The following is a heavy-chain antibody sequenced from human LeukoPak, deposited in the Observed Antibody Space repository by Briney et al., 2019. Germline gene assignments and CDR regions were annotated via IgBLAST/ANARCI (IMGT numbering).Heavy chain of an antibody. CDR3: ARQRWSSSWYFDY. J-gene: IGHJ4*02. V-gene: IGHV4-39*07. CDR1: GGSISITSYY. D-gene: IGHD6-13*01. CDR2: MYSSGST. Sequence: TSETLSLTCTVSGGSISITSYYWGWIRQPPGKGLEWIGSMYSSGSTYYNPSLKSRVTISVDTSKNQFSLKLSSVTAADTAVYYCARQRWSSSWYFDYWGQGTLVTVSS.